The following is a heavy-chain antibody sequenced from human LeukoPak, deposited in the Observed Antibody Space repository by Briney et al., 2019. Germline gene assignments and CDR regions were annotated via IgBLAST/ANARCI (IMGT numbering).Heavy chain of an antibody. D-gene: IGHD2-21*02. V-gene: IGHV3-23*01. CDR1: GFTFSDYY. Sequence: QPGGSLILSCAASGFTFSDYYMSWIRQAPGKGLEWVSAISGSGGSTYYADSVKGRFTISRDNSKNTLYLQMNSLRAEDTAVYYCAAAYCGGDCYTPGDFDYWGQGTLVTVSS. J-gene: IGHJ4*02. CDR2: ISGSGGST. CDR3: AAAYCGGDCYTPGDFDY.